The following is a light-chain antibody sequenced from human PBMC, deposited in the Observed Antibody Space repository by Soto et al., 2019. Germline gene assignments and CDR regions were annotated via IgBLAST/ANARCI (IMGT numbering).Light chain of an antibody. Sequence: DIVMTQTPLSSPVTLGQPASISCTSSQSLVHSDGNTYLNWLQQRPGQPPRLLIYEISNRFSGAPDRFSGRGGGKDFKIKTSRVEAGDVGFFSCIKATKTVNPFGQGTRLEIK. CDR3: IKATKTVNP. V-gene: IGKV2-24*01. CDR2: EIS. CDR1: QSLVHSDGNTY. J-gene: IGKJ5*01.